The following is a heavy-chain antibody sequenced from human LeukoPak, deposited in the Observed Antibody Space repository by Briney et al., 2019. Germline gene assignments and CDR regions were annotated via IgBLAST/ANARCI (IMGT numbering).Heavy chain of an antibody. CDR3: ARRDFDSRAFDF. Sequence: GGSLRLSCVASGFTFSDYGINWVRQAPGKGLEWVPYISSSSGSIDYADSVKGRFTISRDNGKNSLYLQMNSLRDEDTAVYYCARRDFDSRAFDFWGQGTMVSVSS. J-gene: IGHJ3*01. CDR2: ISSSSGSI. CDR1: GFTFSDYG. V-gene: IGHV3-48*02. D-gene: IGHD3-22*01.